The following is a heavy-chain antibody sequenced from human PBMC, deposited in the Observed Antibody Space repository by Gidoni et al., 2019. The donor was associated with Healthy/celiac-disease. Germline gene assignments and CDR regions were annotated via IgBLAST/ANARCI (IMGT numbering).Heavy chain of an antibody. V-gene: IGHV4-4*07. CDR2: IYTSGST. CDR3: ARVGMGIAAAGLDY. CDR1: GGSISSYY. D-gene: IGHD6-13*01. J-gene: IGHJ4*02. Sequence: QVQLQESGPGLVKPSETLSRTCTVPGGSISSYYWSWIRQPAGKGLEWIGRIYTSGSTNYNPSLKSRVTMSVDTSKNQFSLKLSSVTAADTAVYYCARVGMGIAAAGLDYWGQGTLVTVSS.